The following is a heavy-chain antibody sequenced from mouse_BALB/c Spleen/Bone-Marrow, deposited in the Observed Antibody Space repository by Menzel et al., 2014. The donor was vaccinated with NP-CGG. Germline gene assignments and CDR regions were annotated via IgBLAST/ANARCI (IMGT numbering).Heavy chain of an antibody. J-gene: IGHJ4*01. CDR2: INPSNGGT. D-gene: IGHD2-3*01. V-gene: IGHV1S81*02. CDR3: TRGGWLAMDY. CDR1: GYTFTSYY. Sequence: VKLVESVAELVKPGASVKLSCKASGYTFTSYYMYWVKQRPGQGLEWIGEINPSNGGTNFNEKFKSKATLTVDKSSSTAYMQLSSLTSEDSAVYYCTRGGWLAMDYWGQGTSVTVSS.